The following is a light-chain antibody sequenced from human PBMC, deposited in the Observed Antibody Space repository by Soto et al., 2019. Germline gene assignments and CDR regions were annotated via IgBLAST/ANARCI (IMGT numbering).Light chain of an antibody. CDR3: SSYTSSSTRV. CDR1: SSDVGAYDF. J-gene: IGLJ1*01. Sequence: QSVLTQPASVSGPPGQSITISCTGTSSDVGAYDFVSWYQQHPDKAPKLMIYEVSNRPSGVSNRFSGSKSVNTATLTISGLQAEDEADYYCSSYTSSSTRVFGTGTKVTV. CDR2: EVS. V-gene: IGLV2-14*03.